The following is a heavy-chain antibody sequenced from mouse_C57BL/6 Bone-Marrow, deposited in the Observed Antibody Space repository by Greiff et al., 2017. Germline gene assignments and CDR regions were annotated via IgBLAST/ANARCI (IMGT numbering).Heavy chain of an antibody. Sequence: QVQLQQSGAELVRPGSSVKLSCKASGYTFTSYWMHWVKQRPIQGLEWIGNIDPSDSETHYNQKFKDKATLTVDKSSSTAYMQFSSLTSEDSAVYYCAIIYYYGSSFDWYFDVWGTGTTVTVSS. D-gene: IGHD1-1*01. CDR2: IDPSDSET. CDR3: AIIYYYGSSFDWYFDV. J-gene: IGHJ1*03. V-gene: IGHV1-52*01. CDR1: GYTFTSYW.